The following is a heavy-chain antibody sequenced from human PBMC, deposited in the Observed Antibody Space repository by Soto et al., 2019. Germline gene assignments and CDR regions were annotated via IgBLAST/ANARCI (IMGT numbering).Heavy chain of an antibody. CDR1: GFTFSSYS. CDR2: ISSSSSTI. Sequence: GSLRLSCAASGFTFSSYSMNWVRQAPGKGLEWVSYISSSSSTIYYADSVKGRFTISRDNAKNSLYLQMNSLRAEDTAVYYCAGNHYDSSGYFNWFDPWGQGTLVTV. J-gene: IGHJ5*02. D-gene: IGHD3-22*01. V-gene: IGHV3-48*01. CDR3: AGNHYDSSGYFNWFDP.